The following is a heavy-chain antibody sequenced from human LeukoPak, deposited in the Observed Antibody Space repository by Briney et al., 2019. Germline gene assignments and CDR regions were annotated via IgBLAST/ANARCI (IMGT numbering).Heavy chain of an antibody. D-gene: IGHD3-22*01. V-gene: IGHV1-2*02. CDR2: INPNSGGT. Sequence: ASVKVSCKASGYTFTGYYMHWVRQAPGQGLEWMGWINPNSGGTNYAQKFQGRVTMTRDTSISTAYMELSRLRSDDTAVYYCARWGLTYHYDSSGYYSFDYWGQGTLVTVSS. J-gene: IGHJ4*02. CDR1: GYTFTGYY. CDR3: ARWGLTYHYDSSGYYSFDY.